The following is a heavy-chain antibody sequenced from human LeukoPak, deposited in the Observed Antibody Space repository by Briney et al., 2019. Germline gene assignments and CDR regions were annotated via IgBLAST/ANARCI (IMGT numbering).Heavy chain of an antibody. CDR1: AVTFNSYG. CDR2: IIPISRTA. J-gene: IGHJ4*02. V-gene: IGHV1-69*13. CDR3: ATGRGSGYSNFDY. D-gene: IGHD3-22*01. Sequence: GASVKVSCKASAVTFNSYGISWVRQAPGQGLEWMGGIIPISRTAHYAQNVQGRVTITADESTSTVYMELRSLRSEDTAAYYCATGRGSGYSNFDYWGQGTLVTVSS.